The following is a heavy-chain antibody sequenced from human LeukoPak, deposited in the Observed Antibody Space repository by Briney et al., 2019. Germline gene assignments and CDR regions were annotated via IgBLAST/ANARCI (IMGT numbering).Heavy chain of an antibody. J-gene: IGHJ6*03. CDR1: GGSISGYY. CDR3: AREKHESNIGSGYYDSMDV. CDR2: IYTSGST. D-gene: IGHD3-10*01. V-gene: IGHV4-4*07. Sequence: SETLSLTCTVSGGSISGYYWSWIRQPAGKGLEWIGRIYTSGSTNYNPSLKSRVTMSVDTSKNQFSLKLSSVTAADTAVYYCAREKHESNIGSGYYDSMDVCGKGTTVTVSS.